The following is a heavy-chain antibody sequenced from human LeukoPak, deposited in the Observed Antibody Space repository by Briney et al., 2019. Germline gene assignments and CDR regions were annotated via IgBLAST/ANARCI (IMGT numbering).Heavy chain of an antibody. CDR1: GFGFSNFW. J-gene: IGHJ4*02. Sequence: GGSLTLSCAASGFGFSNFWMHWVRHAPGKGLVWVSRIKTDGTTTVYADSVKGRFTISRDNSKNTVYLQLSSLRAEDTAVYYCAKDPCDFLVDCWGQGTLVTVSS. CDR2: IKTDGTTT. CDR3: AKDPCDFLVDC. D-gene: IGHD2-21*02. V-gene: IGHV3-74*01.